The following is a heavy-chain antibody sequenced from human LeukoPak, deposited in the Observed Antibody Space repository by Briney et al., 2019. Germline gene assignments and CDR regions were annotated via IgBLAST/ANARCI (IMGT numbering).Heavy chain of an antibody. CDR2: MRSKTQNYAT. CDR3: AKDRGGYNYYYGMDV. J-gene: IGHJ6*02. CDR1: GFTFSDSG. V-gene: IGHV3-73*01. Sequence: GGSLRLSCAASGFTFSDSGMHWVRQAPGKGLEWVGRMRSKTQNYATAYAASVKGRFTISRDNSKNTLYLQMISLRAEDTAVYYCAKDRGGYNYYYGMDVWGQGTTVTVSS.